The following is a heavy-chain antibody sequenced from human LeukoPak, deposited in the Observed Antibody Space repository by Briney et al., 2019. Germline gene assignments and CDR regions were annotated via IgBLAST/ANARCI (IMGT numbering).Heavy chain of an antibody. CDR3: ARDHGKGDDY. CDR2: ISSSGSTI. D-gene: IGHD2-21*02. V-gene: IGHV3-48*03. J-gene: IGHJ4*02. CDR1: GFTFSSYE. Sequence: GGSLRLSCAASGFTFSSYEMNWVRQAPGKGLECVSYISSSGSTIYYADSVKGRFTISRDNAKNSLYLQMNSLRAEDTAVYYCARDHGKGDDYWGQGTLVTVSS.